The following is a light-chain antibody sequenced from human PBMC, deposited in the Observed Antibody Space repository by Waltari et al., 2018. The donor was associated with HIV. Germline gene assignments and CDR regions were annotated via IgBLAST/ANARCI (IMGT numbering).Light chain of an antibody. J-gene: IGLJ2*01. CDR1: SSDVGGCNY. CDR2: DVI. Sequence: QSALTQPPSASGSPGQSVTLPCTGPSSDVGGCNYVSWHQQHPGKAPKLMIYDVIKRPSGVPDRFSGSKSGNTASLTVSGLQPEDEADYYCSSHAGSKVVFGGGTRLTVL. CDR3: SSHAGSKVV. V-gene: IGLV2-8*01.